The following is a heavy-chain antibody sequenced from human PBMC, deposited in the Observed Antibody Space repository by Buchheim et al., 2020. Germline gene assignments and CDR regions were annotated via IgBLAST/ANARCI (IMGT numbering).Heavy chain of an antibody. V-gene: IGHV4-30-4*01. Sequence: QVQLQESGPGLVKPSQTLSLTCTVSGGSISSGDYYWSWIRQPPGKGLEWIGYIYYSGSTYYNPSLKSRVTISVDTSKNQFSPKLSSVTAADTAVYYCARGISRYYYDSSGYYPPYYFDYWGQGTL. D-gene: IGHD3-22*01. CDR3: ARGISRYYYDSSGYYPPYYFDY. J-gene: IGHJ4*02. CDR1: GGSISSGDYY. CDR2: IYYSGST.